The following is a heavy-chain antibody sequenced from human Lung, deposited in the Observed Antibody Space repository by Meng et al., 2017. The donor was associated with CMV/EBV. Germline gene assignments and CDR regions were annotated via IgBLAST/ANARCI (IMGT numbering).Heavy chain of an antibody. CDR2: ISTYNDDK. CDR3: ARDRVGEPTFDY. V-gene: IGHV1-18*01. D-gene: IGHD1-26*01. J-gene: IGHJ4*01. CDR1: GYTFTGYG. Sequence: ASXXVSCKTSGYTFTGYGISWVRQAPGQGLEWMGWISTYNDDKTYVQKFQTRFTMTTDRSTSTAYMELRNLRSDDTAVYYCARDRVGEPTFDYWGQGTLVTVSS.